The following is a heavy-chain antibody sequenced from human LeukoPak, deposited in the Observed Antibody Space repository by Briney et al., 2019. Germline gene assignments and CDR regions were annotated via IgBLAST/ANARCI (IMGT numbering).Heavy chain of an antibody. J-gene: IGHJ4*02. CDR2: INPSGGST. V-gene: IGHV1-46*01. D-gene: IGHD1-26*01. CDR1: GYTFTSYY. CDR3: ARDSPISGSYYGGLVY. Sequence: ASVKVSCKASGYTFTSYYMHWVRQAPGQGLEWMGIINPSGGSTSYAQKFQGRITLTRDTSTSTVFMELGSLRSEDTAVYYCARDSPISGSYYGGLVYWGQGTLLTVSS.